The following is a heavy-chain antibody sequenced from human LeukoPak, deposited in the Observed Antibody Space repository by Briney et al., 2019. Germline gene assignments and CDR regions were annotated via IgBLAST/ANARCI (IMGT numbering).Heavy chain of an antibody. CDR2: IKQDGSEE. D-gene: IGHD2/OR15-2a*01. CDR3: ARGGNSGSVDY. V-gene: IGHV3-7*01. J-gene: IGHJ4*02. CDR1: GFTFSSYW. Sequence: GGSLRLSCAVSGFTFSSYWMSWVRQAPGKGLEWVANIKQDGSEEFYVDSLKGRFTISRDNAKNSLYLQMNSLRAEDTAVYYCARGGNSGSVDYWGQGTLVTVSS.